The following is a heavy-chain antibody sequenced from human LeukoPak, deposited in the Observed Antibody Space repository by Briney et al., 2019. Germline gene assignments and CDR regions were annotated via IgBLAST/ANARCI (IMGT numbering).Heavy chain of an antibody. CDR2: IIPIFGTA. CDR3: ARHKFHDWNDVRPVYYFDY. CDR1: GGTFSSYA. D-gene: IGHD1-1*01. Sequence: SVKVSCKASGGTFSSYAISWVRQAPGQGLEWMGGIIPIFGTANYAQKFQGRVTITADESTSTAYMELSSLRSEDTAVYYCARHKFHDWNDVRPVYYFDYWGQGTLVTVSS. V-gene: IGHV1-69*13. J-gene: IGHJ4*02.